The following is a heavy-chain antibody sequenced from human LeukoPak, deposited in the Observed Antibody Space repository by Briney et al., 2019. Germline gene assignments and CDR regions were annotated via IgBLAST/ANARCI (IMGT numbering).Heavy chain of an antibody. CDR3: AKVRGSSGWYVRYYFDY. J-gene: IGHJ4*02. CDR1: GFTCSSYA. CDR2: ISGSGGST. D-gene: IGHD6-19*01. V-gene: IGHV3-23*01. Sequence: GGSLRLSCAASGFTCSSYAMSWVRQAPGKGLEWVSAISGSGGSTYYADSVKGRFTISRDNSKNTLYLQMNSLRAEDTAVYYCAKVRGSSGWYVRYYFDYWGQGTLVTVSS.